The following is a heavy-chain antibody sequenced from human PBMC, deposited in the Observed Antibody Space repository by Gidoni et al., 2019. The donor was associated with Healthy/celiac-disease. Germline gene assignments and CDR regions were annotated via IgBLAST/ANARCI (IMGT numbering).Heavy chain of an antibody. CDR1: GFSLSTSGMC. Sequence: QVTLRESGPALVKPTQTLTLTCTFSGFSLSTSGMCVSWIRQPTGKALEWLARIECDDDKYYSTSLKTRLTISKDTSTNQVVLTMTNMDPVDTATYYCARILVDSSGYYSNGFDPWGQGTLVTVSS. J-gene: IGHJ5*02. CDR3: ARILVDSSGYYSNGFDP. CDR2: IECDDDK. D-gene: IGHD3-22*01. V-gene: IGHV2-70*15.